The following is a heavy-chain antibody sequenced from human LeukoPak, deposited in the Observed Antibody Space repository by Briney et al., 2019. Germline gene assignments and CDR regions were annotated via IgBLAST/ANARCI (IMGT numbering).Heavy chain of an antibody. CDR2: IYGGGST. CDR1: GFTVSSNY. CDR3: ARDPLYCSGGSCYDY. Sequence: GGSLRLSCAASGFTVSSNYMSWVRQAPGKGLEWVSVIYGGGSTYYADSVKGRFTISRDNSKNTLYLQMNSLRAEDTAVYYCARDPLYCSGGSCYDYWGQGTLVTVSS. D-gene: IGHD2-15*01. V-gene: IGHV3-66*01. J-gene: IGHJ4*02.